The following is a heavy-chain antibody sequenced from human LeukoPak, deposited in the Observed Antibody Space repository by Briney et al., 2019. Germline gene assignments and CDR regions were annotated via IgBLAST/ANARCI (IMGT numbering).Heavy chain of an antibody. CDR3: ATRPYYYDSSGLLHY. CDR1: GYTLTELS. V-gene: IGHV1-24*01. J-gene: IGHJ4*02. D-gene: IGHD3-22*01. CDR2: FDPEDGET. Sequence: GASVKVSCKVSGYTLTELSMHWVRQAPGKGLEWMGGFDPEDGETIYAQKFQGRVTMTEDTSTDTAYMELSSLRSEDTAVYYCATRPYYYDSSGLLHYWGQRTLVTVSS.